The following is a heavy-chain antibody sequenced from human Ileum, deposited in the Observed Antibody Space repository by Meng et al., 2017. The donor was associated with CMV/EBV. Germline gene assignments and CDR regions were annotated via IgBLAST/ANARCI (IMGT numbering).Heavy chain of an antibody. J-gene: IGHJ4*02. CDR1: GFTFNNYW. CDR2: INQDGSQR. Sequence: GESLKISCVASGFTFNNYWMNWVRQTPGKGLEWVANINQDGSQRYYLDSVKGRFSISRDNAKNSLFLQMNGLRADDTALYYCARDPPEDGGVTSDYWGQGILVTVSS. D-gene: IGHD5-24*01. CDR3: ARDPPEDGGVTSDY. V-gene: IGHV3-7*01.